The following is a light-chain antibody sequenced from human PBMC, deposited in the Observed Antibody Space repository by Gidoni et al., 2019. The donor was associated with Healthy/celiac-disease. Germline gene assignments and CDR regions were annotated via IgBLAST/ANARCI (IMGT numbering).Light chain of an antibody. CDR1: QSVSSSY. Sequence: EIVWTQSPGTLSLSPGERATLSCRASQSVSSSYLAWYQQNPDQAPRLLIYGASGRATGSPDRFSGSGSATDFTLTISRLGPEDVAVYVCQQYGSFWTFGQGTKVEIK. J-gene: IGKJ1*01. CDR3: QQYGSFWT. CDR2: GAS. V-gene: IGKV3-20*01.